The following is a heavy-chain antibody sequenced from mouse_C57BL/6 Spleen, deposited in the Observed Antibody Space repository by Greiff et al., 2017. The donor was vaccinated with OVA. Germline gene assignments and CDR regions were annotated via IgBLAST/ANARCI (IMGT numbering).Heavy chain of an antibody. J-gene: IGHJ1*03. Sequence: DVKLVESEGGLVQPGSSMKLSCTASGFTFSDYYMAWVRQVPEKGLEWVANINYDGSSTYYLDSLKSRFIISRDNAKNILYLQMSSLKSEDTATYYCARVGLGVRRYFDVWGTGTTVTVSS. CDR2: INYDGSST. CDR3: ARVGLGVRRYFDV. D-gene: IGHD2-4*01. V-gene: IGHV5-16*01. CDR1: GFTFSDYY.